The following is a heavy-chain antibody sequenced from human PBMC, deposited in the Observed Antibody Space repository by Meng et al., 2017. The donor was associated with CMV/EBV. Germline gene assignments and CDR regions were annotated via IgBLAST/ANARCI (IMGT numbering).Heavy chain of an antibody. CDR3: ASLGGDIAVARLGGDY. CDR2: INPNSGGT. CDR1: GYTFTGYY. Sequence: ASVKVSCKASGYTFTGYYMHWVRQAPGQGLEWMGWINPNSGGTNYAQKFQGRVAMTRDTSISTAYMELSRLRSDDTAVYYCASLGGDIAVARLGGDYWGQGTLVTVSS. V-gene: IGHV1-2*02. J-gene: IGHJ4*02. D-gene: IGHD6-19*01.